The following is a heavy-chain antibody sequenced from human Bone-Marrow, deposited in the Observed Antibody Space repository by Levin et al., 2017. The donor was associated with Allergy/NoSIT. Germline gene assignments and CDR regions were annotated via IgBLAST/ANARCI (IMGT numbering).Heavy chain of an antibody. V-gene: IGHV3-23*01. CDR2: ISGSGGST. CDR3: AKCPTRYSSSWYVDY. CDR1: GFTFSSYA. Sequence: LSLTCAASGFTFSSYAMSWVRQAPGKGLEWVSAISGSGGSTYYADSVKGRFTISRDNSKNTLYLQMNSLRAEDTAVYYCAKCPTRYSSSWYVDYWGQGTLVTVSS. D-gene: IGHD6-13*01. J-gene: IGHJ4*02.